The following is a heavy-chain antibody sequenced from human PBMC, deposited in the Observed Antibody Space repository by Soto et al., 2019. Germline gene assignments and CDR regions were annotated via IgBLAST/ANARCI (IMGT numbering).Heavy chain of an antibody. J-gene: IGHJ3*01. Sequence: EVQLLESGGDLIQAGGSLRLSCAASGFTLSSYALTWVRQGPGKGLEWVSVISASGSDTFFRDSVKGRFTISRDTSKNTLYLQMNSLRVEDTAVYYCAKTIVPVGIDAFDVWGRGTMVTVSS. D-gene: IGHD4-4*01. CDR1: GFTLSSYA. CDR2: ISASGSDT. CDR3: AKTIVPVGIDAFDV. V-gene: IGHV3-23*01.